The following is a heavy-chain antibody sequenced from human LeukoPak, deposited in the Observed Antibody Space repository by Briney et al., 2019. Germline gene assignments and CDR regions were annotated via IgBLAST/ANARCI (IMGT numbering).Heavy chain of an antibody. V-gene: IGHV1-46*01. CDR1: GYTFTGYY. CDR3: ARDRFMVRGVNDAFDI. J-gene: IGHJ3*02. CDR2: IDPSGGST. Sequence: ASVKVSCKASGYTFTGYYMHWVRQAPGQGLEWMGIIDPSGGSTSYAQKFQGRVTMTRDTSTSTVYMELSSLRSEDTAVYYCARDRFMVRGVNDAFDIWGQGTMVTVSS. D-gene: IGHD3-10*01.